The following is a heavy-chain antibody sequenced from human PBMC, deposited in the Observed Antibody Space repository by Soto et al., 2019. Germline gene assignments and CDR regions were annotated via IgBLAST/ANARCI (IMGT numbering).Heavy chain of an antibody. Sequence: ASVKVSCKASGYTFTGYYMHWVRQAPGQGLKWMGWINPNSGGTNYAQKFQGWVTMTRDTSISTAYMELSRLRSDDTAVYYCAREKERFLEWLSGAFDIWGQGTMVTVSS. CDR2: INPNSGGT. J-gene: IGHJ3*02. D-gene: IGHD3-3*01. V-gene: IGHV1-2*04. CDR3: AREKERFLEWLSGAFDI. CDR1: GYTFTGYY.